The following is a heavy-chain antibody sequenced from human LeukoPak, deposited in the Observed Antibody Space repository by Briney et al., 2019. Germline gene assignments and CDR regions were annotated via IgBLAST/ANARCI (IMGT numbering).Heavy chain of an antibody. V-gene: IGHV3-43*01. CDR3: VKDLTYESSGSFFDY. CDR1: GFTFEDYT. D-gene: IGHD3-22*01. Sequence: GGSLRPSCAASGFTFEDYTMHWVRQVPGKTLEWVSLISLDGTTYYTDSVKGRFTISRDNSQDSLYLQMDTLRSEDTAFYYCVKDLTYESSGSFFDYWGRGTLVTVS. CDR2: ISLDGTT. J-gene: IGHJ4*02.